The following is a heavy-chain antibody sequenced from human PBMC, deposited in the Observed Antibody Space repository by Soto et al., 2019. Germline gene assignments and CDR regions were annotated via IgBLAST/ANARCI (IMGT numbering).Heavy chain of an antibody. Sequence: GGSLRLSCAASGFAVGSNYMSWVRQAPGRGLEWVSVIYADGTTHHADSVQGRFTIYRDNSQNTVHLQMRRLRAEDAAVYFCARVSFLDHYFYYGMDVWGQGTTVTVSS. CDR3: ARVSFLDHYFYYGMDV. CDR2: IYADGTT. J-gene: IGHJ6*02. D-gene: IGHD3-3*01. CDR1: GFAVGSNY. V-gene: IGHV3-53*01.